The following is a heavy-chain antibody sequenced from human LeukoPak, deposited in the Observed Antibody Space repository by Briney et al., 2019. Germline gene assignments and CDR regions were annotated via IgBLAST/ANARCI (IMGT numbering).Heavy chain of an antibody. V-gene: IGHV4-59*08. CDR3: ARHVRYYDILTGLTSYYFDY. CDR1: GGSISSYY. J-gene: IGHJ4*02. D-gene: IGHD3-9*01. CDR2: IYYSGST. Sequence: SETLSLTCTVSGGSISSYYWSWIRQPPGKGLEWIGYIYYSGSTNYKPSLKSRVTISGDTSKNQFSLKLSSVTAADTAVYYCARHVRYYDILTGLTSYYFDYWGQGTLVTVSS.